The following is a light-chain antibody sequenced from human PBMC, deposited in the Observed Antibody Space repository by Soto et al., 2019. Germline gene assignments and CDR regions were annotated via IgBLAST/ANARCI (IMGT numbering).Light chain of an antibody. CDR2: DVS. J-gene: IGLJ1*01. CDR1: SSDVGGYNY. CDR3: FSYTSSGTYV. V-gene: IGLV2-14*03. Sequence: QSALTQPRSASGSPGQSITISCTGTSSDVGGYNYVSWYQQHPAKAPKLIIFDVSNRPSGVSNRFSGSKSGNTASLTISGLQAEDETDYYCFSYTSSGTYVFGTGTKLTVL.